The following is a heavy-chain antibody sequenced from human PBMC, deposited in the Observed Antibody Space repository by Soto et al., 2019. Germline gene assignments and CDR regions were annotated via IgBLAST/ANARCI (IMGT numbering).Heavy chain of an antibody. D-gene: IGHD6-19*01. CDR3: GKERRGSGWSVFNF. CDR2: LTNTGGDT. CDR1: GFTFSSYA. V-gene: IGHV3-23*01. Sequence: PGGSLRLSCTASGFTFSSYAMSWVRQAPGKGLELVSILTNTGGDTLYADSVKGRFTISRDNSKNTLYLQMNSLRAEDAAVYYCGKERRGSGWSVFNFWGQGALVTVSS. J-gene: IGHJ4*02.